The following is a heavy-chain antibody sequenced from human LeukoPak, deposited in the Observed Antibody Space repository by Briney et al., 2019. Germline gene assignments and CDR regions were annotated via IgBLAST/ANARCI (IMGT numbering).Heavy chain of an antibody. Sequence: GASVKVSCKASGYTFTGYYIHWVRQAPGQGLEWMGWINPNSGGTNYAQNFQGRVTMTRDTSISTAYMELSRLRSDDTAVYYCAFGGHGDYCLDYWGQGTLVTVSS. V-gene: IGHV1-2*02. CDR1: GYTFTGYY. J-gene: IGHJ4*02. D-gene: IGHD4-17*01. CDR3: AFGGHGDYCLDY. CDR2: INPNSGGT.